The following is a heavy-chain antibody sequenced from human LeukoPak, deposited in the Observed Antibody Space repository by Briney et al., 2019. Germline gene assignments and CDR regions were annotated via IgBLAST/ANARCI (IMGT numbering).Heavy chain of an antibody. J-gene: IGHJ4*02. CDR3: ATYNSRGYSYEFDY. D-gene: IGHD5-18*01. CDR2: IIPIFGTA. Sequence: ASVKVSCKASGYTFTSYDINWVRQAPGQGLEWMGGIIPIFGTANYAQKFQGRVTITADESTSTAYMELSSLRSEDTAVYYCATYNSRGYSYEFDYWGQGTLVTVSS. CDR1: GYTFTSYD. V-gene: IGHV1-69*13.